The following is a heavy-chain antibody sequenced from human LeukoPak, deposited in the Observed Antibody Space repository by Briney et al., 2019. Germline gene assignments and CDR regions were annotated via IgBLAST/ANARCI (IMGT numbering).Heavy chain of an antibody. CDR1: GGSIGSSSYY. J-gene: IGHJ4*02. CDR2: IYYSGST. V-gene: IGHV4-39*01. Sequence: SETLSLTCTVSGGSIGSSSYYWGWIRQPPGKGLEWIGSIYYSGSTYYNPSLKSRVTISVDTSKNQFSLKLSSVTAADTAVYYCARGSSGWYLGGDYWGQGTLVTVSS. CDR3: ARGSSGWYLGGDY. D-gene: IGHD6-19*01.